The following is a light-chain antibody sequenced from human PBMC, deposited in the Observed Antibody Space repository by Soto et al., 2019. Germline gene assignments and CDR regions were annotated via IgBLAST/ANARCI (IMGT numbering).Light chain of an antibody. J-gene: IGKJ1*01. Sequence: DIHITQSPCSLSASVGYRFTITCLASQSISSYLNWYQQKPGKVPKLLIYAASSLQSGVPSRFSGSGSGTDFTLTISSLQHEDFATYYCQQSYSTTRTFGQGTKVDIK. V-gene: IGKV1-39*01. CDR3: QQSYSTTRT. CDR2: AAS. CDR1: QSISSY.